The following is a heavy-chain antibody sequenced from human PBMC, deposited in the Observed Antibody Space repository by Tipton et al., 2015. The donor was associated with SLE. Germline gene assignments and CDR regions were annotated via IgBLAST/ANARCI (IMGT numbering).Heavy chain of an antibody. CDR3: ARGIPLFFVVVTAKGFDP. Sequence: QLVQSGPEVKKPGSSVKASCKASGGNFTSYYMHWVRQAPGQGLEWMGKINPSGGSTRYAQNFQGRVTMNRDTFTSTVYMELSSLTSDDAAVYYCARGIPLFFVVVTAKGFDPWGQGTRVNVSS. CDR1: GGNFTSYY. J-gene: IGHJ5*02. D-gene: IGHD3-3*01. V-gene: IGHV1-46*01. CDR2: INPSGGST.